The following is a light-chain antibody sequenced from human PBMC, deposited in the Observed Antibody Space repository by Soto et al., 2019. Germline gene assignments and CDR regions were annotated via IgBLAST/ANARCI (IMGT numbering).Light chain of an antibody. CDR1: SSDVGGYNY. Sequence: QSALTQPASVSGSPGQSITISCTGPSSDVGGYNYVSWYQQHPGKAPKLMIYDVSNRPSGVSNRFSGSKSGNTASLTISGLQAEDEADYYCSSYTSISTLVFGGGTKLTVL. CDR3: SSYTSISTLV. J-gene: IGLJ2*01. CDR2: DVS. V-gene: IGLV2-14*01.